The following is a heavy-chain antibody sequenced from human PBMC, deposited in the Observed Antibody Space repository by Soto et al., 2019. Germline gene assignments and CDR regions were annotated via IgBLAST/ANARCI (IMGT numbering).Heavy chain of an antibody. CDR1: GFTFSNAW. CDR2: IKSKTDGGTT. CDR3: TTVSGYGDYVHFDY. D-gene: IGHD4-17*01. Sequence: GGSLRLSCATSGFTFSNAWMSWVRQAPGKGLEWVGRIKSKTDGGTTDYAAPVKGRFTISRDDSKNTLYLQMNSLKTEDTAVYYCTTVSGYGDYVHFDYWGQGTLVTVSS. V-gene: IGHV3-15*01. J-gene: IGHJ4*02.